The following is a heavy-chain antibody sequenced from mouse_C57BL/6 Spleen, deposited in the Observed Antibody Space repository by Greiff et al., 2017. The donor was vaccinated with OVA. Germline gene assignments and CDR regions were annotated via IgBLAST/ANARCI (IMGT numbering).Heavy chain of an antibody. CDR3: AKTADGSNWYFDV. D-gene: IGHD2-3*01. CDR2: IWRGGST. J-gene: IGHJ1*03. Sequence: VQLQESGPGLVQPSQSLSITCTVSGFSLTSYGVHWVRQSPGKGLEWLGVIWRGGSTDYNAAFMSRLSITKDKSKSQVFFKMNRLQADDTARYYCAKTADGSNWYFDVWGTGTTVTVSS. CDR1: GFSLTSYG. V-gene: IGHV2-5*01.